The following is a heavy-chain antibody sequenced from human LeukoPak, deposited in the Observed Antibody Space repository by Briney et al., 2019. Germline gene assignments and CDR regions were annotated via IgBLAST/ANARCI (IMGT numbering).Heavy chain of an antibody. D-gene: IGHD3-10*01. V-gene: IGHV3-21*01. CDR3: ARNYGSGRGYYYGMDV. Sequence: GGSLRLSCAASGFTFSSYSMNWVRQAPGEGLEWVSSISSSSSYIYYADSVKGRFTISRDNAKNSLYLQMNSLRAEDTAVYYCARNYGSGRGYYYGMDVWGKGTTVTVSS. CDR1: GFTFSSYS. CDR2: ISSSSSYI. J-gene: IGHJ6*04.